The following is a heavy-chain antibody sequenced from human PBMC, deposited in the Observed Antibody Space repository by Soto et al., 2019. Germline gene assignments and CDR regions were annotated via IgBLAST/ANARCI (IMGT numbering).Heavy chain of an antibody. Sequence: EVQLLESGGGLVQPGGSLRLSCAASGFTFSSYAMSWVRQAPGKGLEWVSAISGSGGSTYYADSVKGRFTISRDNSKNTLYLQMNSLRAEDTAVYYCAKQHSGYDPRYYYYGMDVWGQGTKVTVSS. V-gene: IGHV3-23*01. CDR1: GFTFSSYA. D-gene: IGHD5-12*01. J-gene: IGHJ6*02. CDR3: AKQHSGYDPRYYYYGMDV. CDR2: ISGSGGST.